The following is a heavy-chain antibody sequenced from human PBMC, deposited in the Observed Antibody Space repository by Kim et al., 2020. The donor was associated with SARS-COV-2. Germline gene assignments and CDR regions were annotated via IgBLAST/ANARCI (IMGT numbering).Heavy chain of an antibody. Sequence: GPQYHADSVEGRFTISRDNSESTLYLQMNSLSAEDTAVYFCAKTPRTPDFWGQGTLVTVSS. V-gene: IGHV3-23*01. CDR2: GPQ. CDR3: AKTPRTPDF. J-gene: IGHJ4*02.